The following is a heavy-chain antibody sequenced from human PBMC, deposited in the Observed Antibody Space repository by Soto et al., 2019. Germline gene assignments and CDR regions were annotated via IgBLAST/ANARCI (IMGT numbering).Heavy chain of an antibody. Sequence: PSETLSLTCTVSGGSISYYYWSWIRQPAGKELEWIGRIYTNGSTNYNPSLKSRVTMSLDMSRNQFSLKLNSVTAADTAVYYCARGPHFYSSGWYGSPVDYWGQGTLVTVSS. CDR3: ARGPHFYSSGWYGSPVDY. D-gene: IGHD6-19*01. J-gene: IGHJ4*02. V-gene: IGHV4-4*07. CDR1: GGSISYYY. CDR2: IYTNGST.